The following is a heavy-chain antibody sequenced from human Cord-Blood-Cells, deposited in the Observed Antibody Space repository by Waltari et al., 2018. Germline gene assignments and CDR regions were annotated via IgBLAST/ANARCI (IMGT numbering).Heavy chain of an antibody. D-gene: IGHD3-10*01. CDR1: GYTFTSYG. J-gene: IGHJ4*02. CDR2: ISAYKGNT. CDR3: ARVDYYGSGSYDY. V-gene: IGHV1-18*01. Sequence: QVQLVQSGAEVKKPGASVKVSCKASGYTFTSYGISWVRQAPGQGLEWMGWISAYKGNTNYAPKLQGRGTLTTATSTSTGYMEVRSRRSDDTAVYYCARVDYYGSGSYDYWGQGTLVTVSS.